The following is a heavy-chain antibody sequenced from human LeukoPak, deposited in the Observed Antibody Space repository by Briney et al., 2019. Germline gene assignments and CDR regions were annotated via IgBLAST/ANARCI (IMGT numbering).Heavy chain of an antibody. V-gene: IGHV3-33*01. J-gene: IGHJ4*02. CDR1: GFTFSSYG. D-gene: IGHD2-8*01. CDR3: ARDEYCANGVCYNFDY. CDR2: IWYDGSNK. Sequence: GGSLRLSCAASGFTFSSYGMHRVRQAPGKGLEWVAVIWYDGSNKYYADSVKGRFTISRDNSKNTLYLQMNSLRAEDTAVYYCARDEYCANGVCYNFDYWGQGTLVTVSS.